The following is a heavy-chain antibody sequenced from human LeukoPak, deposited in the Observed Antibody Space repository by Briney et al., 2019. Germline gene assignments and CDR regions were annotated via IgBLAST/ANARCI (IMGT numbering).Heavy chain of an antibody. J-gene: IGHJ4*02. V-gene: IGHV3-48*04. CDR2: ISSSTSNI. Sequence: PEGSLRLSCAASGFTFSGYTMNWVRQAPGKGLEWVSYISSSTSNIYYADSVKGRFTISRDNAKNTLYLQMSSLSAEDTAVYYCTSMGGLDYWGQGSLVTVSS. CDR1: GFTFSGYT. D-gene: IGHD5-18*01. CDR3: TSMGGLDY.